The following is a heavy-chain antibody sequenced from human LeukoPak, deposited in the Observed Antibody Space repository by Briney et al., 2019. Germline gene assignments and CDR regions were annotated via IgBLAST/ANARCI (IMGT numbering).Heavy chain of an antibody. CDR2: ISGSGGST. D-gene: IGHD1-26*01. CDR3: AKVCSGSYYAFDI. CDR1: GFTFSSYA. Sequence: SGGSLRLSXAASGFTFSSYAMSWVRQAPGKGLEWLSAISGSGGSTYYADSVKGRFTISRDNSKNTLCLQMNSLRAEDTAVYYCAKVCSGSYYAFDIWGQGTMVTVSS. V-gene: IGHV3-23*01. J-gene: IGHJ3*02.